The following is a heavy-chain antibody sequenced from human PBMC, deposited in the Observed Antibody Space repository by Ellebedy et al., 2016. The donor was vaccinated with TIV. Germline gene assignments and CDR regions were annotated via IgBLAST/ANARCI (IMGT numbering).Heavy chain of an antibody. D-gene: IGHD1-26*01. Sequence: SETLSLXXAVYGWSFSGFYWTWIRQPPGKGLEWIGKIDDSESTNYNPSLKSRVTISLDTFKNQFSLKLSSVTAADTAVYYCARGLLGRPDAFDIWGQGTMVTVSS. J-gene: IGHJ3*02. CDR3: ARGLLGRPDAFDI. CDR1: GWSFSGFY. V-gene: IGHV4-34*01. CDR2: IDDSEST.